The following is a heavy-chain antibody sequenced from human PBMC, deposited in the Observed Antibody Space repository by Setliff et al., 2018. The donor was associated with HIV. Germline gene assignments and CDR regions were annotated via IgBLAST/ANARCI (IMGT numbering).Heavy chain of an antibody. CDR2: ISAAGGGT. D-gene: IGHD2-2*01. J-gene: IGHJ4*02. CDR3: TTIVGFCSSTRCYSDY. CDR1: GFTFSRNG. Sequence: GGSLRLSCVASGFTFSRNGMSWVRQSPGKGLEWVSGISAAGGGTYYADSVKGRFTISRDNSKNMLYLQMNSLRAEDTAVYYCTTIVGFCSSTRCYSDYWGQGTLVTVSS. V-gene: IGHV3-23*01.